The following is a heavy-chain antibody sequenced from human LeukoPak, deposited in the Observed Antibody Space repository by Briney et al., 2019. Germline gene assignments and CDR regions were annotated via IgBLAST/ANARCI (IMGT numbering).Heavy chain of an antibody. CDR3: AREKGDSSGYHQDY. CDR1: GGSISSGGYY. CDR2: IYYSGST. J-gene: IGHJ4*02. V-gene: IGHV4-31*03. D-gene: IGHD3-22*01. Sequence: SETLSLTCTVSGGSISSGGYYWSWIRQHPGKGLEWIGYIYYSGSTYYNPSLKSRVTISVDTSKNQFSLKLSSVTAADTAVYYCAREKGDSSGYHQDYWGQGTLVTVSS.